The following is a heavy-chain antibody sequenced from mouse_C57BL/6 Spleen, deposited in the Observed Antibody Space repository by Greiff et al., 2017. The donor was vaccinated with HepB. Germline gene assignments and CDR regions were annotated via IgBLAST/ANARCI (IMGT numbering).Heavy chain of an antibody. CDR3: ARYGSGTFDY. J-gene: IGHJ2*01. CDR2: IRNKANGYTT. CDR1: GFTFTDYY. Sequence: EVLLVESGGGLVQPGGSLSLSCAASGFTFTDYYMSWVRQPPGKALEWLGFIRNKANGYTTEYSASVKGRFTISRDNSPSILYLQMNALRAEDSATYYCARYGSGTFDYWGQGTTLTVSS. V-gene: IGHV7-3*01. D-gene: IGHD4-1*01.